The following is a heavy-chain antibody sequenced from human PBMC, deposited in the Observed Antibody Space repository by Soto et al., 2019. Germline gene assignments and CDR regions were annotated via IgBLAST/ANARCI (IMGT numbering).Heavy chain of an antibody. J-gene: IGHJ4*02. CDR1: GYTFPSYG. D-gene: IGHD1-1*01. V-gene: IGHV1-18*01. Sequence: QVHLVQSGAEVKKPGASVKVSCKASGYTFPSYGITWVRQAPGQGLEWMGWISAHNGNTDYAQKLQGRVIVTRDTSTSTAYMELRSQISDDTAVYYCARGRYGDYWGQGALVTVSS. CDR2: ISAHNGNT. CDR3: ARGRYGDY.